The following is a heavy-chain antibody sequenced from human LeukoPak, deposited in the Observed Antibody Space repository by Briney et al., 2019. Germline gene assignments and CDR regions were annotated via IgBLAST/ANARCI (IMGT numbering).Heavy chain of an antibody. D-gene: IGHD2-21*02. CDR3: ARARHLAYCGGDCYSGYWYFDL. CDR2: IYHSGST. CDR1: GGSISSGGYS. J-gene: IGHJ2*01. Sequence: PSETLSLTCTVSGGSISSGGYSWRWIRQPPGKGLEWIGYIYHSGSTYYNPSLKSRVTISVDRSKNQFSLKLSSVTAADTAVYYCARARHLAYCGGDCYSGYWYFDLWGRGTLVTVSS. V-gene: IGHV4-30-2*01.